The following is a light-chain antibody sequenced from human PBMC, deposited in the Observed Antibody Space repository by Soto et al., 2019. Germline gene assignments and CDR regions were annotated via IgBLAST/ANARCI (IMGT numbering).Light chain of an antibody. V-gene: IGKV3D-15*01. CDR2: GTY. CDR3: QQYNKWTRT. Sequence: EIVMTQSPATLSVSPGEGVTLSCRASERLTTNLAWYQQSPGQAPRLLIYGTYTRATGIPTRLSGSGTGTEFTLTISSLESEDFAVYYCQQYNKWTRTFGGGTKVDIX. CDR1: ERLTTN. J-gene: IGKJ4*01.